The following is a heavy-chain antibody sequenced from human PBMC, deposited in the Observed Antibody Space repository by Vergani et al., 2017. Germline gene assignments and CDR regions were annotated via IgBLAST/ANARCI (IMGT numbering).Heavy chain of an antibody. Sequence: QVQLVQSGAEVQKPGASVKVSCKASGYTFSSYDINWVRQATGQGLEWMGWMNPNSGNTGYAQKFQGRVTMTRKTSISTAYMELSSQRSEDTAVYYCARIPLGYDYGSGSYYNGYFDYWGQGTLVTVSS. J-gene: IGHJ4*02. CDR1: GYTFSSYD. D-gene: IGHD3-10*01. V-gene: IGHV1-8*01. CDR3: ARIPLGYDYGSGSYYNGYFDY. CDR2: MNPNSGNT.